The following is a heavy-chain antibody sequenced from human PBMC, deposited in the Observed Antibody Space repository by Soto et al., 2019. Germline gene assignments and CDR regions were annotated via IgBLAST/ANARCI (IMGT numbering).Heavy chain of an antibody. V-gene: IGHV4-39*01. D-gene: IGHD3-9*01. CDR2: IYYIGST. CDR1: GGSISSSSYY. J-gene: IGHJ4*02. Sequence: PSETLSLTCTVSGGSISSSSYYWGWIRQPPGKGLEWIGSIYYIGSTYYNPSLNGRVTISVDTPKNQFSLQPSSVTAADPAVYYCARKYFFEEDSEYLDRFAFWGQGTLVTVSS. CDR3: ARKYFFEEDSEYLDRFAF.